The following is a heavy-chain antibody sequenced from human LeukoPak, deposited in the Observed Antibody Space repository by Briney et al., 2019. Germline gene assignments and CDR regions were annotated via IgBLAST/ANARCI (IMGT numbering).Heavy chain of an antibody. Sequence: SETLSLTCTVSGGSISSYYWSWIRQPAGKGLEWIGRIYTSGSTNYNPSLKSRVTMSVDTSKNQFSPKLSSVTAADTAVYYCARERLVVVPAAIERYYYYYMDVWGKGTTVTISS. D-gene: IGHD2-2*02. CDR2: IYTSGST. CDR3: ARERLVVVPAAIERYYYYYMDV. CDR1: GGSISSYY. J-gene: IGHJ6*03. V-gene: IGHV4-4*07.